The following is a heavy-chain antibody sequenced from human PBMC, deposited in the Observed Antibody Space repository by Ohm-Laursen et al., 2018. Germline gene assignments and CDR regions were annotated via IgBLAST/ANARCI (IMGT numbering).Heavy chain of an antibody. J-gene: IGHJ4*02. CDR1: GFAFSAYN. V-gene: IGHV3-21*01. CDR2: ISGDVNYI. D-gene: IGHD6-13*01. Sequence: SLRLSCSASGFAFSAYNMYWVRQAPGKGLEWVSSISGDVNYIYYADSVKGRFTISRDNAKSSLYLQMHSLRGDDTAVYYCARGATAGGTLGWGQGTLVTVSS. CDR3: ARGATAGGTLG.